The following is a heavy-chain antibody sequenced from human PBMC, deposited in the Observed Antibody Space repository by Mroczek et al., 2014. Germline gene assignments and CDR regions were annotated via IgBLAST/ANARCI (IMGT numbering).Heavy chain of an antibody. CDR3: AKDLTPTMVRGAYVDY. V-gene: IGHV3-30*18. J-gene: IGHJ4*02. CDR1: GFTFSSYG. CDR2: ISYDGSNK. Sequence: VQLVETGGGVVQPGRSLRLSCAASGFTFSSYGMHWVRQAPGKGLEWVAVISYDGSNKYYADSVKGRFTISRDNSKNTLYLQMDSLRAEDTAVYYCAKDLTPTMVRGAYVDYWGQGTLVTVSS. D-gene: IGHD3-10*01.